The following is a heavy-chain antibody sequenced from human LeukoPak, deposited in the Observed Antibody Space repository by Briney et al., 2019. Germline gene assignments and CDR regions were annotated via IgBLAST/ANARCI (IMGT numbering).Heavy chain of an antibody. Sequence: SQTLSLTCAISGDSVSSNSAAWNWIRQSPSRGLEWLGRTYYRSKWYNDYAVSVKSRITINPDTSKNQFSLQLNSVTPEDTAVYYCARGLAVEMATIPQYYYYGMDVWGQGTTVTVSS. D-gene: IGHD5-24*01. CDR3: ARGLAVEMATIPQYYYYGMDV. CDR2: TYYRSKWYN. J-gene: IGHJ6*02. CDR1: GDSVSSNSAA. V-gene: IGHV6-1*01.